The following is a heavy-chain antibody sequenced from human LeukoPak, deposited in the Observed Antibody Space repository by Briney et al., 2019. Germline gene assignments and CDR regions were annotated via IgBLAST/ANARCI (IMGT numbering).Heavy chain of an antibody. CDR3: ARRRYYDSTGYLD. J-gene: IGHJ1*01. CDR2: IYYSGRA. D-gene: IGHD3-22*01. CDR1: GGSISSSSYY. Sequence: SETLSLTCSVSGGSISSSSYYWGWIRQPPGKGLEWIGEIYYSGRAYYNSSLKSRLTVSVDTSWNQFSLTLSSVTAADTGVYYCARRRYYDSTGYLDWGQGTLVSVST. V-gene: IGHV4-39*01.